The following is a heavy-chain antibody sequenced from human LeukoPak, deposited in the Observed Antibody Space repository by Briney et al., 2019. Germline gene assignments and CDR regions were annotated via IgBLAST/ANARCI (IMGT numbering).Heavy chain of an antibody. D-gene: IGHD3-9*01. CDR1: GGSISSYY. Sequence: SETLSLTCTVSGGSISSYYWSWIRQPPGKGLEWIGYIYYSGSTNYNPSLKSRVTISVDTSKNQFSLRLSSVTAADTAVYYCARGTYYDILTGVAFDIWGQGTMVTVSS. V-gene: IGHV4-59*01. CDR2: IYYSGST. J-gene: IGHJ3*02. CDR3: ARGTYYDILTGVAFDI.